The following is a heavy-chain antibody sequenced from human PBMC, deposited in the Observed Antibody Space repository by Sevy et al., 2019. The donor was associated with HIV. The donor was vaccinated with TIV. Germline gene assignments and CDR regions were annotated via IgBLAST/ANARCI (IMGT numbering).Heavy chain of an antibody. CDR1: GFTFSSYA. J-gene: IGHJ4*02. CDR2: ISGSGGST. D-gene: IGHD3-9*01. V-gene: IGHV3-23*01. Sequence: GGSLRLSCAASGFTFSSYAMSWVRQPPGKGLEWVSAISGSGGSTYYADSVKGRFTISRDNSKNTLYLQMNSLRAEDTAVYYCAKDPQYYDILTGYSHPDYWGQGTLVTVSS. CDR3: AKDPQYYDILTGYSHPDY.